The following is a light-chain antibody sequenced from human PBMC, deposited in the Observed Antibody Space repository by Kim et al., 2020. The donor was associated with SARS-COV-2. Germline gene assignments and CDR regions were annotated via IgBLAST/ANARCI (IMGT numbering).Light chain of an antibody. CDR2: AAS. CDR3: QQCKSAPWT. V-gene: IGKV1-27*01. J-gene: IGKJ1*01. CDR1: QGISNY. Sequence: ASVGDRVTITCRASQGISNYLAGYQQKPGKVPKLLIYAASALRSGVPSRFSGSGSGTDFTLTITSLQPEDVAAYYCQQCKSAPWTFGQGTKVDIK.